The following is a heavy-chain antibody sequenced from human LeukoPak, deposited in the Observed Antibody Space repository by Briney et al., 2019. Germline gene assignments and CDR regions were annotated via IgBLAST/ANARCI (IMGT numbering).Heavy chain of an antibody. CDR1: GGTFSDYA. CDR2: FIPVLGTA. J-gene: IGHJ6*03. Sequence: SVKVSCKASGGTFSDYALNWVRQAPGQGLEWMGVFIPVLGTANSTQNFQDRVSITADISTHTVYMELSSLKSEDTAVYYCARVQSSWYGGLCYYYYMDVWGKGTTVTISS. CDR3: ARVQSSWYGGLCYYYYMDV. V-gene: IGHV1-69*10. D-gene: IGHD6-13*01.